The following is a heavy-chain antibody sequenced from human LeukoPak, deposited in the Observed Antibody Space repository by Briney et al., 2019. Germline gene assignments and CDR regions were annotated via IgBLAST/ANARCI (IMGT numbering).Heavy chain of an antibody. CDR2: IGGSGDNT. J-gene: IGHJ4*02. CDR1: GFIFSSYA. V-gene: IGHV3-23*01. D-gene: IGHD2-15*01. Sequence: GGSLRLSCAASGFIFSSYAMNWVRQAPGKGLEWVSGIGGSGDNTYHADSVKGRFTISRDNAKSSLYLQMNSLRAEHTAVYYCATLGRNYFNYWGQGILVTVSS. CDR3: ATLGRNYFNY.